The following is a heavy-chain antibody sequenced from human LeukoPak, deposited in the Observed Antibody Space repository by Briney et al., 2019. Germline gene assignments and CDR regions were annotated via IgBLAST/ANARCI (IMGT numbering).Heavy chain of an antibody. D-gene: IGHD3-22*01. CDR2: IIPIFGAA. Sequence: ASVKVSCKASGGTFSSYAISWVRQAPGQGLEWMGGIIPIFGAANYAQKFQGRVTITADESTSTAHMELSSLRSEDTAVYYCARAGAVTTNYYDSSGYYRLRYWGQGTLVTVSS. V-gene: IGHV1-69*13. CDR3: ARAGAVTTNYYDSSGYYRLRY. J-gene: IGHJ4*02. CDR1: GGTFSSYA.